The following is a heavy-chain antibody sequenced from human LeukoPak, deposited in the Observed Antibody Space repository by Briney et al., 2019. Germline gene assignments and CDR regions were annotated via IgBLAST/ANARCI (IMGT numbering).Heavy chain of an antibody. V-gene: IGHV3-30*02. CDR3: AKDYDFWSGYYSPTRGYFDY. D-gene: IGHD3-3*01. J-gene: IGHJ4*02. Sequence: GGSLRLSCAASGFTFSSSGMHWVRQAPGKGLEWVAFIRFDGSNKYYADSVKGRFTISRDNSKNTLYLQMNSPRAEDAAVYYCAKDYDFWSGYYSPTRGYFDYWGQGTLVTVSS. CDR2: IRFDGSNK. CDR1: GFTFSSSG.